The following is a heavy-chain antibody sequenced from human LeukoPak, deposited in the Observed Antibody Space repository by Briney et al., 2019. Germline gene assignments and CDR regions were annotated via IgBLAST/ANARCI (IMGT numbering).Heavy chain of an antibody. CDR2: ISSSGSTI. V-gene: IGHV3-11*04. CDR3: ARGLNWKYGWFDP. Sequence: LSLTCTVSGGSISSSYSYWGWIRQPPGKGLEWVSYISSSGSTIYYADSVKGRFTISRDNAKNSLYLQMNSLRAEDTAVYYCARGLNWKYGWFDPWGQGTLVTVSS. CDR1: GGSISSSYSY. D-gene: IGHD1-7*01. J-gene: IGHJ5*02.